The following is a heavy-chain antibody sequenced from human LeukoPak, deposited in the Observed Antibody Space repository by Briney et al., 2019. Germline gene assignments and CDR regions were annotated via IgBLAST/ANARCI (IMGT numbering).Heavy chain of an antibody. CDR3: ARVSHDIVVVPAAMKSPGDYYYYSYYMDV. Sequence: PSETLSLTCTVSGGSISSYYWSWIRQPAGRGLEWIGRIYTSGSTNYNPSLKSRVTMSVDTSKNQFSLKLSSVTAADTAVYYCARVSHDIVVVPAAMKSPGDYYYYSYYMDVWGKGTTVTISS. V-gene: IGHV4-4*07. J-gene: IGHJ6*03. D-gene: IGHD2-2*01. CDR2: IYTSGST. CDR1: GGSISSYY.